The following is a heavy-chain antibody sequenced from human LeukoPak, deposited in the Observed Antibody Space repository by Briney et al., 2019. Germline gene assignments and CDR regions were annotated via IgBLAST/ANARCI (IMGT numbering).Heavy chain of an antibody. CDR2: IKQDGSKK. D-gene: IGHD5-24*01. CDR1: GFPFSSCW. Sequence: GGSLRLSCVASGFPFSSCWMTWVRQAPGKGLEWVANIKQDGSKKSYVDSVKGRFTISRENAKNSLYLQMNSLRAEDTSIYYCTRVGYIDEGIDYWGQGTLVTVSS. CDR3: TRVGYIDEGIDY. V-gene: IGHV3-7*04. J-gene: IGHJ4*02.